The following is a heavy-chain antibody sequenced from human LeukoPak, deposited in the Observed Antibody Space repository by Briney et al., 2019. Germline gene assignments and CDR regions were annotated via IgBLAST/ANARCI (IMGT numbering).Heavy chain of an antibody. CDR2: INPSGGST. Sequence: ASVKVSCKASGYTFTSYYMHWARQAPGQGLEWMGIINPSGGSTSYAQKFQGRVTMTRDTSTSTVYMELSSLRSEDTAVYYCAREGSYYYGSGSYYGDWGQGTLVTVSS. V-gene: IGHV1-46*01. J-gene: IGHJ4*02. CDR3: AREGSYYYGSGSYYGD. CDR1: GYTFTSYY. D-gene: IGHD3-10*01.